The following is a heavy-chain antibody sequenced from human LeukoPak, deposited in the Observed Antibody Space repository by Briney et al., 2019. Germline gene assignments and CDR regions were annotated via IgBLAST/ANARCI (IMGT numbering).Heavy chain of an antibody. V-gene: IGHV3-74*01. Sequence: GGSLRLSCAGSGFTFSSYWMHWVRQAPGKGLVWVSRINTDGSRTSYADSVKGRFTLSRDNAKNTLYLQMNSLRAEDAAVYYCPSGSADYWGRGTLVTVSS. CDR1: GFTFSSYW. J-gene: IGHJ4*02. D-gene: IGHD1-26*01. CDR2: INTDGSRT. CDR3: PSGSADY.